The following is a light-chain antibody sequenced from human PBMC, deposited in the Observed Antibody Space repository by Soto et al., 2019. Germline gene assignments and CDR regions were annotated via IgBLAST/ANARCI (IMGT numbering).Light chain of an antibody. CDR2: ENN. CDR1: SSNIGSDY. V-gene: IGLV1-51*02. CDR3: AAWDKSLSGGV. Sequence: QSVLTQPTSVSAAPGQSVTISCSGSSSNIGSDYVSWYQQLPGTAPKLLIYENNKRPSGIPDRFSGSKSGTSATLGITGLQTGDEADYYCAAWDKSLSGGVFGGGTKVTVL. J-gene: IGLJ2*01.